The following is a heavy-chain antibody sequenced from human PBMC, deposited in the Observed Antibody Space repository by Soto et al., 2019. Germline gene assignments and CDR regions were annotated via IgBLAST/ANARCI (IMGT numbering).Heavy chain of an antibody. V-gene: IGHV4-39*01. CDR3: ARLPFSSGWYNDAFDI. D-gene: IGHD6-19*01. CDR2: IYYSGST. J-gene: IGHJ3*02. Sequence: QLQLQESGPGLVKPSETLSLTCTVSGGSISSSSYYWGWIRQPPGKGLEWIGSIYYSGSTYYNPSLKTRVTISVDTSTNQFSLKLSSVTDADTAVYYCARLPFSSGWYNDAFDIWGQGTMVTVSS. CDR1: GGSISSSSYY.